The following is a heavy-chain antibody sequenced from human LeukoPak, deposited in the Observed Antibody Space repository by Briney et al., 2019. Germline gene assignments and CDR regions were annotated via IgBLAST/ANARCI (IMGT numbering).Heavy chain of an antibody. CDR2: IWYDGSNK. Sequence: GRSLRLSCAASGFTFTSYGMHWVRQAPGKGLDWVAVIWYDGSNKYYVDSVKGRFTISRDNSKNTLYLQMNSLRAEDTAVYYCARGGSGYDFDFWGQGTLVTVSS. CDR1: GFTFTSYG. V-gene: IGHV3-33*01. J-gene: IGHJ4*02. CDR3: ARGGSGYDFDF. D-gene: IGHD5-12*01.